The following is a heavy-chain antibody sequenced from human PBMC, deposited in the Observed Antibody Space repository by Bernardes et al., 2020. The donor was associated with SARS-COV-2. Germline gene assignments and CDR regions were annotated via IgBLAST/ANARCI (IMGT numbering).Heavy chain of an antibody. D-gene: IGHD3-22*01. V-gene: IGHV3-11*06. J-gene: IGHJ6*02. CDR2: ITGSSSDT. Sequence: GGSLRLSCAASGFTFSNDYMAWIRQAPGKGLEWISYITGSSSDTKYADSVKGRFTISRDNGKNSLYLEMNSLRVEDTAVYYCARDYYFRLDVWGQGTTVTVSS. CDR3: ARDYYFRLDV. CDR1: GFTFSNDY.